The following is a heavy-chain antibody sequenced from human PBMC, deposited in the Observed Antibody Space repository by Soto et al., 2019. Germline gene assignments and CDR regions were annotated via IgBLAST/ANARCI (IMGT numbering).Heavy chain of an antibody. CDR3: ASALAVAGQGAYFYYGMDF. J-gene: IGHJ6*02. CDR1: GDSVSSNSAA. V-gene: IGHV6-1*01. D-gene: IGHD6-19*01. Sequence: PSQTLSLTCAISGDSVSSNSAAWNWIRQSPSRGLEWLGRTYYRSKWYNDYAVSVKSRITINPDTSKNQFSLQLNSVTPEDTAVYYCASALAVAGQGAYFYYGMDFWGQGTTVTVSS. CDR2: TYYRSKWYN.